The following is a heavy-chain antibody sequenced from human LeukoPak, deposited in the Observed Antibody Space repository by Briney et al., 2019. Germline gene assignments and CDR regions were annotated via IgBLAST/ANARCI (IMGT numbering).Heavy chain of an antibody. CDR3: NVRWGPNSDY. J-gene: IGHJ4*02. D-gene: IGHD7-27*01. Sequence: GGSLRLSCAASGFTFSTFWMHWVRQTPGKGLVWVSRIINDGSTTHYADSVKGRFTVSRDNAKNTLFLHMNSLRAEDTAVYYCNVRWGPNSDYWGQGTMVTVSS. CDR1: GFTFSTFW. CDR2: IINDGSTT. V-gene: IGHV3-74*01.